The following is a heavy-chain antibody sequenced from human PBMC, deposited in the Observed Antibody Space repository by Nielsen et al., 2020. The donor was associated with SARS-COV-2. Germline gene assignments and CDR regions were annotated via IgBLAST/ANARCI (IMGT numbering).Heavy chain of an antibody. V-gene: IGHV3-53*01. J-gene: IGHJ6*02. CDR2: IHSGGST. CDR3: TTDLNSNYYYYYGMDV. Sequence: GESLKISCAASEFTVSSNSMSWVRQAPGKGLEWVSLIHSGGSTNYADSVKGRFTISRDNSKNTLYLQMNSLRGEDTAVYYCTTDLNSNYYYYYGMDVWGQGTTVTVSS. D-gene: IGHD4-11*01. CDR1: EFTVSSNS.